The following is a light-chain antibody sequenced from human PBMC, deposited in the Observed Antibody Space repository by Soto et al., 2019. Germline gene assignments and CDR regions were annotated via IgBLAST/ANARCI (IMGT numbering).Light chain of an antibody. J-gene: IGKJ1*01. CDR3: QQSYRTPPWT. CDR1: QGIXSD. CDR2: APS. V-gene: IGKV1-39*01. Sequence: IQVTQCPASLSASVGDRVTITCRASQGIXSDLNWDEQKPGKAPKLLSXAPSSLQSGVPSRFSGSGSGTDFTLTISSLQPEYFSSYYCQQSYRTPPWTFGQGTKVDIK.